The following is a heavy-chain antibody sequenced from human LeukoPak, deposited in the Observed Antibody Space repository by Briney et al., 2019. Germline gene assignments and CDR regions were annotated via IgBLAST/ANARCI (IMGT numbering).Heavy chain of an antibody. CDR3: ARDRNAGIQLWTGPRLGYYMDV. CDR1: GFTFSSYA. J-gene: IGHJ6*03. D-gene: IGHD5-18*01. V-gene: IGHV3-30-3*01. Sequence: PGRSLRLSCAASGFTFSSYAMHWVRQAPCKGLEWVAVISYDGSNKYYADSVKGRFTISRDNSKNTLYLQMNSLRAEDTAVYYCARDRNAGIQLWTGPRLGYYMDVWGKGTTVTVSS. CDR2: ISYDGSNK.